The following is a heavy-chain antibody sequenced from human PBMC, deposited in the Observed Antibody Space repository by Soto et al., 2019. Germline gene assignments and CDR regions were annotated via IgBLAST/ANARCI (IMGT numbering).Heavy chain of an antibody. Sequence: PGGSLRLSCAASGFTFTSYSMNWVRQAPGQGLDWVSYITSKSTTIKYADSVKGRFTVSRDNAKNSLYLQLNSLRDEDTAVYYCAREMGACSDSSCYPGPYDSWGQGTLVTVSS. V-gene: IGHV3-48*02. CDR3: AREMGACSDSSCYPGPYDS. CDR1: GFTFTSYS. J-gene: IGHJ5*02. D-gene: IGHD3-16*01. CDR2: ITSKSTTI.